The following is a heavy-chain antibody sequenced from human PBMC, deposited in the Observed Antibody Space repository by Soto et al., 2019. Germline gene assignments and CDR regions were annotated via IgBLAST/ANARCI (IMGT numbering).Heavy chain of an antibody. CDR2: MNPASGDT. V-gene: IGHV1-8*01. CDR3: ASALRGTP. J-gene: IGHJ5*02. CDR1: GSSFTTYD. Sequence: QVQVVQSGAELTKPGASVKVSCKVSGSSFTTYDINWVRQAPGQGLEGVGWMNPASGDTGYEAKFQDRLTLSRETSNTPAYMEMRSLGTEDTAVYYCASALRGTPWGPGNLVTVST. D-gene: IGHD1-26*01.